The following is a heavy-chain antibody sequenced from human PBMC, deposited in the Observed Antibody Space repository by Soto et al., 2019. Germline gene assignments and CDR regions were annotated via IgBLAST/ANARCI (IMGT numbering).Heavy chain of an antibody. D-gene: IGHD6-19*01. CDR2: IIPVFNTT. Sequence: QVHLVQSEAEVKKPGSSVKVSCKASGGTFSSSTVSWVRQAPGQGLEWVGGIIPVFNTTYYAQKFQGRVTILADKSTSTAYMELSNLRSEDTAVYYWARSLGRGWTPYWGQGTLVTVSS. J-gene: IGHJ4*02. V-gene: IGHV1-69*06. CDR3: ARSLGRGWTPY. CDR1: GGTFSSST.